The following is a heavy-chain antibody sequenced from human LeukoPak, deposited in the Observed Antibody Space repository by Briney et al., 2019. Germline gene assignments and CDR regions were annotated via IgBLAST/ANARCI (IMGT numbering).Heavy chain of an antibody. Sequence: GASVKVSCKASGGTFSSYAISWVRQAPGQGLEWMGGIIPIFGTANYAQKFQGRVTITADESTSTAYMELSSLRSDDTAVYYCARVPHYYYYYMDVWGKGTTVTVSS. V-gene: IGHV1-69*13. J-gene: IGHJ6*03. CDR2: IIPIFGTA. CDR3: ARVPHYYYYYMDV. CDR1: GGTFSSYA.